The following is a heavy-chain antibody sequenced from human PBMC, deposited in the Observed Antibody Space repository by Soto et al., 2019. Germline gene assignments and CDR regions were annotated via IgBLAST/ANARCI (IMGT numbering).Heavy chain of an antibody. Sequence: QVQLVESGGGVVQPGRSLRLSCAASGFTFSSYGMHWVRQAPGKGLEWVAVIWYDGSNKYYADSVKGRFTISRDNSKNTLYLQMTGLRAEDTAVYYCARDLLVRGVGADYWGQGTLVTVSS. D-gene: IGHD3-10*01. CDR3: ARDLLVRGVGADY. V-gene: IGHV3-33*01. J-gene: IGHJ4*02. CDR2: IWYDGSNK. CDR1: GFTFSSYG.